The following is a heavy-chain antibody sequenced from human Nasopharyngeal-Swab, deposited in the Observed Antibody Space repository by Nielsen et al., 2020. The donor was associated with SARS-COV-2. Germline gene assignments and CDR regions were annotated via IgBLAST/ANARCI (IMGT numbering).Heavy chain of an antibody. Sequence: GGSLRLSCAASGFTFSSYSMNWVRQAPGKGLEWVSSISSSSSYKYYADSVKGRFTISRDNSKNTLYLQMNSLRAEDTAVYYCATPRGTMIDPLDYWGQGTLVTVSS. CDR1: GFTFSSYS. V-gene: IGHV3-21*01. CDR3: ATPRGTMIDPLDY. CDR2: ISSSSSYK. D-gene: IGHD3-22*01. J-gene: IGHJ4*02.